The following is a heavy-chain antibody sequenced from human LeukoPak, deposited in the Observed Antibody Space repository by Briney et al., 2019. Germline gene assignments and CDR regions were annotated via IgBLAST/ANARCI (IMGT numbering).Heavy chain of an antibody. Sequence: GGSLRLSCAASGFTFSSYGFNWVRQATGKGVEWVSSISSSSSYINYADSVEGRFTISRDNAKNSLYLQMNSLTAEDTAVYYCARDRLVLGDAFDIWGQGTMVTVSS. D-gene: IGHD6-6*01. CDR3: ARDRLVLGDAFDI. CDR2: ISSSSSYI. V-gene: IGHV3-21*06. J-gene: IGHJ3*02. CDR1: GFTFSSYG.